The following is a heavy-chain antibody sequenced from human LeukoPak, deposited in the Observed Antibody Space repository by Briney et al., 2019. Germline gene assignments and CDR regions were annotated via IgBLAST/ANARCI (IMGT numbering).Heavy chain of an antibody. CDR1: GYTLTGYY. V-gene: IGHV1-2*04. Sequence: GASVKVSCKASGYTLTGYYMHWVRQAPGQGLEWMGWINPNSGGTNYAQKFQGWVTMTRDTSISTAYMELSRLRSDDTAVYYCARDQISSYYYGSGSPDTVYYYGMDVWGQGTTVTVSS. J-gene: IGHJ6*02. CDR2: INPNSGGT. CDR3: ARDQISSYYYGSGSPDTVYYYGMDV. D-gene: IGHD3-10*01.